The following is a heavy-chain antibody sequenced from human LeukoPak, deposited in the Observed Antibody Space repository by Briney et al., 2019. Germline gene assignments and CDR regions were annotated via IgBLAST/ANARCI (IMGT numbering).Heavy chain of an antibody. V-gene: IGHV1-18*01. J-gene: IGHJ3*02. CDR2: ISPYNGDT. CDR3: ARLRGGIYSSRDAFDI. D-gene: IGHD6-19*01. CDR1: GYTFTSNG. Sequence: ASVKASCRASGYTFTSNGISWVRQAPGQGLEWMAWISPYNGDTTYAQELRGRVTVTTDASTSTAYMELRSLRSDDTAMYFCARLRGGIYSSRDAFDIWGQGTMVTVSS.